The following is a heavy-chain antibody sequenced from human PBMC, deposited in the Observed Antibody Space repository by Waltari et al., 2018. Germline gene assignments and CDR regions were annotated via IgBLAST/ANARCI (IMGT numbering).Heavy chain of an antibody. J-gene: IGHJ4*02. V-gene: IGHV3-21*01. CDR2: ISSSSSYI. CDR3: ARAGIVGAIVDY. Sequence: EVQLVESGGGLVKPGGSLRLSCAASGFTFSSYSMNWVRQAPGKGLEWVSSISSSSSYIYYADSVKGRFTISRDNAKNSLYLQMNSLRAEDTAVYYCARAGIVGAIVDYWGQGTLVIVSS. CDR1: GFTFSSYS. D-gene: IGHD1-26*01.